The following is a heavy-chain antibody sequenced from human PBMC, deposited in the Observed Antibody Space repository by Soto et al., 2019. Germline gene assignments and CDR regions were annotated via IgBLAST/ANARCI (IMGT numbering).Heavy chain of an antibody. D-gene: IGHD2-2*01. J-gene: IGHJ4*02. Sequence: NRSETLSLTCAVYGGSFSGYYWSWIRQPPGTGLEWIGEINHSGSTNYNPSLKSRVTISVDTSKNQFSLKLSSVTAADTAVYYCARKVGSYQLLPYYFDYWGQGTLVTVSS. CDR1: GGSFSGYY. CDR3: ARKVGSYQLLPYYFDY. V-gene: IGHV4-34*01. CDR2: INHSGST.